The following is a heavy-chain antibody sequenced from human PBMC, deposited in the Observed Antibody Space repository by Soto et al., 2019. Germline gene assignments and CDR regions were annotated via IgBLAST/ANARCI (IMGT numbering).Heavy chain of an antibody. CDR2: IRNKAYGGTT. CDR1: GFVFDDYA. D-gene: IGHD3-3*01. V-gene: IGHV3-49*03. J-gene: IGHJ6*02. CDR3: TRVLSISDV. Sequence: RRLSCTASGFVFDDYAVSWFRQAPGKGLEWVGFIRNKAYGGTTQYAASVRGRFTISRDDSASTAYLQMDSLKTEDTAVYYCTRVLSISDVWGQGTTVTVSS.